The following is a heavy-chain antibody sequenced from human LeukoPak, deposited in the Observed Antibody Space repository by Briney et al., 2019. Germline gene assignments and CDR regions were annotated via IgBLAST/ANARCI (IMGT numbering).Heavy chain of an antibody. Sequence: GGSLRLSCAASGFTFSGSAMHWVRQASGKGLEWVGRIRSKANSYATAYAASVKGRFTISRDNSKNTAYLQMNSLKTEDTAVYYCTRRDYYDSSGCYDYWGQGTLVTVSS. J-gene: IGHJ4*02. V-gene: IGHV3-73*01. CDR1: GFTFSGSA. CDR3: TRRDYYDSSGCYDY. D-gene: IGHD3-22*01. CDR2: IRSKANSYAT.